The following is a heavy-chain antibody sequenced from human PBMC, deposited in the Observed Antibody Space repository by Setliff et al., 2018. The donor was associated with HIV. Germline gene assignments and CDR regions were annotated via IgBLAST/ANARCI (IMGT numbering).Heavy chain of an antibody. Sequence: SETLSLTCIVSGGSVSSNNYYWGWIRQPPGMGLEWIGSIYNSGRTYYYPSLKSRVTISVDTSKNQFSLRLSSVTAADTAVYYCARRNYYDSSDYPAWGQGALVTVSS. V-gene: IGHV4-39*01. D-gene: IGHD3-22*01. CDR2: IYNSGRT. CDR3: ARRNYYDSSDYPA. CDR1: GGSVSSNNYY. J-gene: IGHJ5*02.